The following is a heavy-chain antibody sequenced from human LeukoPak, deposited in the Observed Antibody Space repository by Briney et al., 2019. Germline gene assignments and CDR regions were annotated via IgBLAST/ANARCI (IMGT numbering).Heavy chain of an antibody. CDR2: ISSNGGST. CDR3: ASPYSGYDYNFDH. CDR1: GFTSSSYA. Sequence: PGGSLRLSCSASGFTSSSYAMHWVRQAPGKGLEYVSSISSNGGSTYYADPVKGRFTISRDNSKNTLFLQMSSLRTEDTAVYYCASPYSGYDYNFDHWGQGTLVTVSS. D-gene: IGHD5-12*01. V-gene: IGHV3-64D*06. J-gene: IGHJ4*02.